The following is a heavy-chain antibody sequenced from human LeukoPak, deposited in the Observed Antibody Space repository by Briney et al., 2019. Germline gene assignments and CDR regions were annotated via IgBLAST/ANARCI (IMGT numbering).Heavy chain of an antibody. CDR1: GYTFSTYP. CDR2: INTNTGSP. Sequence: ASVKVSCTASGYTFSTYPINWVRQAPGQGLEWMGWINTNTGSPTYAQGLTGRFVFSLDTSVSTAFLQINSLKAEDTALNYCVRGIDTXGYFNYWXQGTLVTVSS. J-gene: IGHJ4*02. CDR3: VRGIDTXGYFNY. V-gene: IGHV7-4-1*02. D-gene: IGHD3-9*01.